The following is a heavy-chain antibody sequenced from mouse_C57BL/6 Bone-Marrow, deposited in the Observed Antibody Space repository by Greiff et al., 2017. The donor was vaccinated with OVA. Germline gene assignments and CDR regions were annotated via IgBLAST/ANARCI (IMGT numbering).Heavy chain of an antibody. V-gene: IGHV3-6*01. D-gene: IGHD4-1*01. CDR3: ATKTGPYYFDY. Sequence: EVKLLESGPGLVKPSQSLSLTCSVTGYSITSGYYWNWIRQFPGNKLEWMGYISYDGSNNYNPSLKNRISITRDTSKNQFFLKLNSVTTEDTATYYWATKTGPYYFDYWGQGTTLTVSS. CDR2: ISYDGSN. J-gene: IGHJ2*01. CDR1: GYSITSGYY.